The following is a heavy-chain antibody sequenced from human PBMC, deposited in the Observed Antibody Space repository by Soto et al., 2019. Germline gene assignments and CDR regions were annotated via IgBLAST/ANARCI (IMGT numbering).Heavy chain of an antibody. V-gene: IGHV1-69*13. CDR3: ARDPGIAAAGTDFDY. CDR2: IIPIFGTA. D-gene: IGHD6-13*01. J-gene: IGHJ4*02. CDR1: GGTFSSYA. Sequence: ASVKVSCKASGGTFSSYAISWVRQAPGQGLEWMGGIIPIFGTANYAQKFQGRVTITADESTSTAYMELSSLRSEDTAVYYCARDPGIAAAGTDFDYWGQGTLVTVSS.